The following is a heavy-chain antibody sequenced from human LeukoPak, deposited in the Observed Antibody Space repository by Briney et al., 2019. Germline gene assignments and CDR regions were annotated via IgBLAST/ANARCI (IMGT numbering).Heavy chain of an antibody. CDR3: ARDSSTYYDILTGYYWYYGMDV. CDR2: ISSSGSTI. Sequence: GGSLRLSCAASGFTFSDYYMSWIRQAPGKGLEWVSYISSSGSTIYYADSVKGRFTISRDNAKNSLYLQTNSLRAEDTAVYYCARDSSTYYDILTGYYWYYGMDVWGQGTTVTVSS. D-gene: IGHD3-9*01. CDR1: GFTFSDYY. J-gene: IGHJ6*02. V-gene: IGHV3-11*01.